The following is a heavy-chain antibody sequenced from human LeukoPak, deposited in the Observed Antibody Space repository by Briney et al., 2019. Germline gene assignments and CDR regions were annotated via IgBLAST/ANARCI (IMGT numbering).Heavy chain of an antibody. CDR2: INHSGST. V-gene: IGHV4-34*01. J-gene: IGHJ4*02. CDR3: ARDPSGYFNY. D-gene: IGHD3-22*01. CDR1: GGSFSGYY. Sequence: PSETLSLTCAVYGGSFSGYYWSWIRQPPGKGLEWIGEINHSGSTNYNPSLKSRVTISVDTSKNQFSLKLSSVTAADTAVYYCARDPSGYFNYWGQGTLATVSS.